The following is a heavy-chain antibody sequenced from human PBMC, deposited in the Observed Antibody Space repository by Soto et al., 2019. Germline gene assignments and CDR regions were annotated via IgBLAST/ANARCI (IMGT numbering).Heavy chain of an antibody. J-gene: IGHJ4*02. D-gene: IGHD3-10*01. CDR3: AKVGPLLWFGENYFDY. CDR2: ISGSGGST. CDR1: GFTFSSYA. Sequence: GGSLRLSCAASGFTFSSYAMSWVRQAPGKGLEWVSAISGSGGSTYYADSVKGRFTISRDNSKNTLYLQMNSLRAEDTAVYYCAKVGPLLWFGENYFDYWGQGTLVTVSS. V-gene: IGHV3-23*01.